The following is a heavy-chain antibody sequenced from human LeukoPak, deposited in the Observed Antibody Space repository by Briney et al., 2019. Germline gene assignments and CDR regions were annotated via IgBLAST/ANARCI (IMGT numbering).Heavy chain of an antibody. D-gene: IGHD3-3*01. CDR3: AREGYWGSFWSGSHYYYYGMDV. CDR2: IDHSGST. CDR1: GGSFSGYY. V-gene: IGHV4-34*01. J-gene: IGHJ6*02. Sequence: SETLSLTCAVYGGSFSGYYWSWIRQPPGKGLEWIGEIDHSGSTNYNPSLKSRVTISVDTSKNQFSLKLSSVTAADTAVYYCAREGYWGSFWSGSHYYYYGMDVWGQGTTVTVSS.